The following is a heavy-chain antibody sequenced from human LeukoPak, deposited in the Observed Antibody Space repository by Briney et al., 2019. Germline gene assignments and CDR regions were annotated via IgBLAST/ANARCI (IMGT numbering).Heavy chain of an antibody. CDR3: ARGRVDYYGSGRKRGAFDY. CDR2: INHSGST. Sequence: SETLSLTCAVYGGSFSGYYWSWIRQPPGKGLEWIGGINHSGSTNYNPSLKSRVTISVDTSKNQFSLKLNSVTAADTAVYYCARGRVDYYGSGRKRGAFDYWGQGTLVTVSS. J-gene: IGHJ4*02. D-gene: IGHD3-10*01. V-gene: IGHV4-34*01. CDR1: GGSFSGYY.